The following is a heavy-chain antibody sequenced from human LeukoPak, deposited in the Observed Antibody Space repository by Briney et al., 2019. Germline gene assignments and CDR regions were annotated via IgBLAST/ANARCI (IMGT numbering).Heavy chain of an antibody. D-gene: IGHD3-10*01. J-gene: IGHJ4*02. CDR1: GFTFSSYA. CDR2: ISGSGGST. CDR3: AKDLLLWFGELFFDY. V-gene: IGHV3-23*01. Sequence: GGSLRRSCAASGFTFSSYAMSWVREAPGKGLEWVSAISGSGGSTYYADSVKGRFTISRDNSKNTLYLQMNILKAEDTAVYYCAKDLLLWFGELFFDYWGQGTLVTVSS.